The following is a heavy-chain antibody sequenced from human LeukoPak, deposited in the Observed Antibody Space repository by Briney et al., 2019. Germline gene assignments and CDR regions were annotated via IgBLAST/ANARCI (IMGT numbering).Heavy chain of an antibody. V-gene: IGHV3-64*01. D-gene: IGHD3-16*02. J-gene: IGHJ4*02. CDR3: ARDAPYDYVWGSYRFGAPFDY. Sequence: GGSLRLSCAASGYTFSSYAMHWVRQAPGKGLEYVSAISSNGGSTYYANSVKGRFTISRDNSKNTLYLQMGSLRAEDMAVYYCARDAPYDYVWGSYRFGAPFDYWGQGTLVTVSS. CDR2: ISSNGGST. CDR1: GYTFSSYA.